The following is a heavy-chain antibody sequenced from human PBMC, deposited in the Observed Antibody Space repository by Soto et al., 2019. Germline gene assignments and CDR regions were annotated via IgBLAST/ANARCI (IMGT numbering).Heavy chain of an antibody. CDR1: GGSISSGGYS. J-gene: IGHJ5*02. V-gene: IGHV4-30-2*01. CDR2: IYHSGIT. Sequence: SETLSLTCAVSGGSISSGGYSWSWIRQPPGKGLEWIGYIYHSGITYYNPSLKSRVTIPVDRSKNQFSLKLSSVTAADTAVYYCARVGPYCSGGTCKVSWFDPWGQGTLVTVS. D-gene: IGHD2-15*01. CDR3: ARVGPYCSGGTCKVSWFDP.